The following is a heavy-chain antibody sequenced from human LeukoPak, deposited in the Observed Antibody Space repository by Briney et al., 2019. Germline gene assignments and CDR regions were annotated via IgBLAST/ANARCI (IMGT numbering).Heavy chain of an antibody. CDR1: GGSISSYY. V-gene: IGHV4-59*01. CDR2: IYYSGST. Sequence: SETLSLTCTVSGGSISSYYWSWIRQPPGKGLEWIGYIYYSGSTNYNPSLKSRVTISVDTSKNQFSLKLSSVTAADTAVYYCARARPFYDFWSGSTGIDAFDIWGQGTMVTVSS. CDR3: ARARPFYDFWSGSTGIDAFDI. D-gene: IGHD3-3*01. J-gene: IGHJ3*02.